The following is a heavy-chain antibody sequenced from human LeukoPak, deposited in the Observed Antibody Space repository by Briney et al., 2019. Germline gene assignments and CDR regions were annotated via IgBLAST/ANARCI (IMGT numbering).Heavy chain of an antibody. V-gene: IGHV4-34*01. D-gene: IGHD2-2*01. J-gene: IGHJ4*02. CDR3: ARGYCSSTSCYYFDY. Sequence: SETLSLTCAVYGGSFSGYYWSWIRQPPGKGLEWIGEINHSGSTNYNPSLKSRVTISVDTSKNQFSLKLSSVTAADTAVYCCARGYCSSTSCYYFDYWGQGTLVTVSS. CDR1: GGSFSGYY. CDR2: INHSGST.